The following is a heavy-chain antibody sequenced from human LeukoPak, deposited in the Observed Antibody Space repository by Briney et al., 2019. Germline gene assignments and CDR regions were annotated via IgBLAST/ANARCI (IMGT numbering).Heavy chain of an antibody. CDR2: INSDGSST. Sequence: PGGSLRLSCAASGFTFSSYWMHWVRQAPGKGLAWVSRINSDGSSTSYADSVKGRFTISRDNAKNTLYLQMNSLRAEDTAVYYCARAWYYYDSSGLLYWGQGTLVTVSS. D-gene: IGHD3-22*01. V-gene: IGHV3-74*01. CDR1: GFTFSSYW. J-gene: IGHJ4*02. CDR3: ARAWYYYDSSGLLY.